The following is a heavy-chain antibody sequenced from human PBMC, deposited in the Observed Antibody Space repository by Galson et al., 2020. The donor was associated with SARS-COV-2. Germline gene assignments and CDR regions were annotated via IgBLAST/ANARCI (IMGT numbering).Heavy chain of an antibody. CDR3: AKDPSQQLVYYYYYYGMDV. CDR2: IWYDGSNK. CDR1: GFTFSSYG. D-gene: IGHD6-13*01. V-gene: IGHV3-33*06. J-gene: IGHJ6*02. Sequence: GGSLRLSCAASGFTFSSYGMHWVRQAPGKGLEWVAVIWYDGSNKYYADSVKGRFTISRDNSKNTLYLQMNSLRAEDTAVYYCAKDPSQQLVYYYYYYGMDVWGQGTTVTVSS.